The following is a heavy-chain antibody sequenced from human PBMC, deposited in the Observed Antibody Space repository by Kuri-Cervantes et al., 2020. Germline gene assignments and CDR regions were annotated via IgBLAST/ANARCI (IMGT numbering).Heavy chain of an antibody. D-gene: IGHD3-10*01. J-gene: IGHJ6*03. CDR3: ARVSGHMVRGVRRGEYYYMDV. Sequence: GESLKISCAASGFTFSFYWMSWVRQAPGKGLEWVSYISSGSGTKYYADSVKGRFTISRDDAKNSLYLQMNSLRGEDTAVYYCARVSGHMVRGVRRGEYYYMDVWGKGTTVTVSS. CDR1: GFTFSFYW. CDR2: ISSGSGTK. V-gene: IGHV3-48*01.